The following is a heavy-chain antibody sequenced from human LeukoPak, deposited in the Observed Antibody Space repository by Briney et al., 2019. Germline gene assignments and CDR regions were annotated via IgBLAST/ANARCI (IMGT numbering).Heavy chain of an antibody. Sequence: SETLSLTCTVSGGSISSSSYYWGWIRQPPGTGLEWIGSIYYSGSTYYNPSLKSRVTTSVDTSKNQFSLKLSSVTAADTAVYYCASLVDYDSSGYSINYFDYWGQGTLVTVSS. V-gene: IGHV4-39*01. CDR3: ASLVDYDSSGYSINYFDY. CDR1: GGSISSSSYY. J-gene: IGHJ4*02. CDR2: IYYSGST. D-gene: IGHD3-22*01.